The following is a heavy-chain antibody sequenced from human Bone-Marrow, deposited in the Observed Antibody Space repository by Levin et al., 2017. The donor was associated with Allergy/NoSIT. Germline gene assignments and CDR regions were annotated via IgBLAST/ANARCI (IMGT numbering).Heavy chain of an antibody. J-gene: IGHJ4*02. CDR2: IHPGDSDA. D-gene: IGHD2-21*01. V-gene: IGHV5-51*01. CDR3: ARCRTISGPPDFFDY. CDR1: GYKFTDYW. Sequence: ASVKVSCEASGYKFTDYWIGWVRQTPGIGLEWMGIIHPGDSDARYNPSFEGQVTVSADKSLNIAYLQWGSLKVSDTAMYYCARCRTISGPPDFFDYWGQGTLVTVSS.